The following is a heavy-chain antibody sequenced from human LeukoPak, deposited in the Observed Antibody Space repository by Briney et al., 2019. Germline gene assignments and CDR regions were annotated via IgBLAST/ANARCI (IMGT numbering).Heavy chain of an antibody. Sequence: NTGESLKISCKGSGYSFTSYWINWVRQMPGKGLEWMGRIDPSDSYTKYSPSFQGHVTFSVDKSINTAYLQWSSLEASDTAMYYFARRFSRKTFDNWGQGTLVTVSS. J-gene: IGHJ4*01. CDR1: GYSFTSYW. CDR2: IDPSDSYT. D-gene: IGHD3-3*01. V-gene: IGHV5-10-1*01. CDR3: ARRFSRKTFDN.